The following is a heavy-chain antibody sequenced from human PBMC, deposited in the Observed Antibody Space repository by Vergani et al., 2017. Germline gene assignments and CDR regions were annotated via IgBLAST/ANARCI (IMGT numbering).Heavy chain of an antibody. V-gene: IGHV3-33*01. Sequence: QVHLVESGGGVVQPGRSLRLSCAASGFTFGSFGMHWVRQAPGKGLEWVAVIWYDGRNKQYADSVKGRFTVSRDSAKNLLYLQMDSLRAEDTAVYYCAREYSSTSGRAFDFWGQGTKVTVSS. J-gene: IGHJ3*01. CDR2: IWYDGRNK. D-gene: IGHD2-2*01. CDR1: GFTFGSFG. CDR3: AREYSSTSGRAFDF.